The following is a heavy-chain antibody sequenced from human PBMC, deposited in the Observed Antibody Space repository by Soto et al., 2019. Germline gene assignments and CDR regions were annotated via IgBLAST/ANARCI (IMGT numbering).Heavy chain of an antibody. J-gene: IGHJ6*02. V-gene: IGHV2-5*01. Sequence: SGPTLVNPTQTLTLTCSFSGFSLSTSGVGVGWIRQPPGKALEWLAVVYSNGDERYSPSLTSRLSITKDTSKNQVVLTMTNMDPVDTATYYCAHTSTDFWSGYYASSYYHGLEVWGQGTPVTVSS. D-gene: IGHD3-3*01. CDR1: GFSLSTSGVG. CDR3: AHTSTDFWSGYYASSYYHGLEV. CDR2: VYSNGDE.